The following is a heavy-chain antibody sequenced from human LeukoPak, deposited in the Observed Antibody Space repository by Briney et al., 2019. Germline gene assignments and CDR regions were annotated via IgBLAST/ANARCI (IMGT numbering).Heavy chain of an antibody. CDR3: ARGYAPFDP. D-gene: IGHD5-12*01. Sequence: SQTLSLTCTVSGGSITSGGHFWSWIRQQSGKGLEWIGYIQDTGNTHYNPSLQSRLTMSLDTSKNQFSLKLSSMTAADTAVYYCARGYAPFDPWGQGIRVTVSS. J-gene: IGHJ5*02. CDR1: GGSITSGGHF. CDR2: IQDTGNT. V-gene: IGHV4-31*03.